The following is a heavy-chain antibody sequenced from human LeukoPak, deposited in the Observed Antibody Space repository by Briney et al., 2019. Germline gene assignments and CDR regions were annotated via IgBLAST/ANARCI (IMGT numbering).Heavy chain of an antibody. J-gene: IGHJ4*02. V-gene: IGHV1-3*01. Sequence: ASVKVSCKASGYTFTSCAMHWVRQAPGQGLEWMGWINAGNGNTKYSQKFQGRVTITRDTSASTAYMELSSLRSEDTALYYCARERSTVTGLDYWGQGTLATVSS. CDR2: INAGNGNT. CDR1: GYTFTSCA. CDR3: ARERSTVTGLDY. D-gene: IGHD4-17*01.